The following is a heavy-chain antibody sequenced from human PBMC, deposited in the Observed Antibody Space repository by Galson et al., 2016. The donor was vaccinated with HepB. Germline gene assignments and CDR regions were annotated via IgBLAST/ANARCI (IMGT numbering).Heavy chain of an antibody. D-gene: IGHD1-26*01. CDR1: GSSFSNYP. J-gene: IGHJ6*02. Sequence: SVKVSCKASGSSFSNYPVSWVRQAPGQGLVWLGGIIPFFGTTGYAQKFQGRVTITADKSTTAVYMELSRLRSEDTAIYYCAKYSGSPGDYGMDVWGQGTTVTVSS. CDR3: AKYSGSPGDYGMDV. CDR2: IIPFFGTT. V-gene: IGHV1-69*06.